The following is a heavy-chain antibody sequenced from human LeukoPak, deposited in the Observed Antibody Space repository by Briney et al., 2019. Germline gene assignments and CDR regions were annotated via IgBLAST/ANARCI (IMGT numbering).Heavy chain of an antibody. V-gene: IGHV5-51*01. Sequence: GESLKISCRVSGYSFARYWIGWVRQMPGKGLGWMGIIYPGDSDARYSPSFQGQVTISADKSISTAYLQWSSLKASDTAIYYCARWTSMVRGIDYWGQGTLVTVSS. CDR3: ARWTSMVRGIDY. D-gene: IGHD3-10*01. CDR1: GYSFARYW. J-gene: IGHJ4*02. CDR2: IYPGDSDA.